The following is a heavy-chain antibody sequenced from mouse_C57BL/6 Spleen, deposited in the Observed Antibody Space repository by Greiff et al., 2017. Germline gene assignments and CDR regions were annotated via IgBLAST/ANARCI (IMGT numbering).Heavy chain of an antibody. Sequence: VQLQQSGAELVKPGASVKISCKASGYAFSSYWMNWVKQRPGKGLEWIGQIYPGDGDTNYNGKFKGKATLTADKSSSTAYMQLSSLTSEDSAVYFCARRDYGYSLAMDYWGQGTSVTVSS. V-gene: IGHV1-80*01. CDR1: GYAFSSYW. CDR2: IYPGDGDT. D-gene: IGHD2-2*01. J-gene: IGHJ4*01. CDR3: ARRDYGYSLAMDY.